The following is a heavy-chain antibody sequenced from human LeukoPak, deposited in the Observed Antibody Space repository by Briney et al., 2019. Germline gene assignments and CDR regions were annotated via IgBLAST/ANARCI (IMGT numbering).Heavy chain of an antibody. CDR3: ARDVGATPGFVY. D-gene: IGHD1-26*01. Sequence: PGGSLRLSCAASGFTFSSYGMHWVRQAPGKGLEWVAVISYDGSNKYYADSVKGRFTISRDNSKNTLYLQMNSLRAEDTAVYYCARDVGATPGFVYWGQGTLVTVSS. V-gene: IGHV3-30*03. CDR2: ISYDGSNK. J-gene: IGHJ4*02. CDR1: GFTFSSYG.